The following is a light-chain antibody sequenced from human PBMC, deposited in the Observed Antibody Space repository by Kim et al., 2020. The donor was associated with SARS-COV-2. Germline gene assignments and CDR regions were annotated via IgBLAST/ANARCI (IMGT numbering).Light chain of an antibody. J-gene: IGLJ3*02. CDR1: SSDVGGYNY. CDR2: DVN. V-gene: IGLV2-14*01. CDR3: SSYTSISTWL. Sequence: QSALTQPASVSGSPGQSITISCTGTSSDVGGYNYVSWYQQRPGKAPKLMIYDVNKRPSGVSNRFSGSKSGNTASLTISGLQAEDEADYYCSSYTSISTWLVGGGTQLTVL.